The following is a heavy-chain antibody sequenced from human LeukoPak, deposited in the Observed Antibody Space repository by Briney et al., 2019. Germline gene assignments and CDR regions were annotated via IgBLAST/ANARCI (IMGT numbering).Heavy chain of an antibody. CDR2: TYYRSKWYN. J-gene: IGHJ4*02. CDR1: GDSVSSNSAT. D-gene: IGHD6-19*01. Sequence: SQTLSLTCAISGDSVSSNSATWNWIRQSPSRGLEWLGRTYYRSKWYNDYAVSVKSRITINPDTSKNQFSLHLNSVTPEDTALYYCARDGAVVGTWYFDYWGQGTLVTVSS. CDR3: ARDGAVVGTWYFDY. V-gene: IGHV6-1*01.